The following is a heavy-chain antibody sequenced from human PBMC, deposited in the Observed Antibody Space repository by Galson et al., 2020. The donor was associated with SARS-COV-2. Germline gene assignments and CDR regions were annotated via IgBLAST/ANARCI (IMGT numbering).Heavy chain of an antibody. CDR1: GGSISSGDYY. D-gene: IGHD3-22*01. Sequence: SETLSLTCTVSGGSISSGDYYWSWIRQPPGKGLEWIGYIYYSGSTYYNPSLKSRVTISVDTSKNQFSLKLSSVTAADTAVYYCARVYYYDSSGYYPDYWGQGTLVTVSS. V-gene: IGHV4-30-4*01. CDR3: ARVYYYDSSGYYPDY. CDR2: IYYSGST. J-gene: IGHJ4*02.